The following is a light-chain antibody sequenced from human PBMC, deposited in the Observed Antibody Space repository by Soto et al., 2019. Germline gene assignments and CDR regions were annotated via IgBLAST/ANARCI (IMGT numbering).Light chain of an antibody. CDR2: NNN. Sequence: QSALTHPPSASGTPGQRDSISCSGGSSNIGTNAVNWYQQLPGTAPKLLIYNNNQRPSGVPDRFSGSKSGTSASLAISGLQSEDEADYYCAAWDDSLNGYVFGTGTKVTVL. J-gene: IGLJ1*01. CDR1: SSNIGTNA. V-gene: IGLV1-44*01. CDR3: AAWDDSLNGYV.